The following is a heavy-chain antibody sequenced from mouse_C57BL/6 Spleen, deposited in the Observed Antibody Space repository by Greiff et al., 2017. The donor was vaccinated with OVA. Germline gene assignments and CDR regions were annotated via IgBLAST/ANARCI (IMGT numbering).Heavy chain of an antibody. V-gene: IGHV1-26*01. D-gene: IGHD1-1*01. CDR2: INPNNGGT. CDR1: GYPFTDYY. J-gene: IGHJ4*01. Sequence: EVQLQQSGPELVKPGASVKISCKASGYPFTDYYMNWVKQSHGKSLEWIGDINPNNGGTSYNQKFKGKATLTVDKSSSTAYMELRSLTSEDSAVYYWARGNNYYGSSYYAMDYWGQGTSVTVSS. CDR3: ARGNNYYGSSYYAMDY.